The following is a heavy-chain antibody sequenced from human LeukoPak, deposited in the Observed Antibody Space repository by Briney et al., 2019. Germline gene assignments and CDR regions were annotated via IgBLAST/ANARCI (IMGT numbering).Heavy chain of an antibody. Sequence: GASVKVSCTASGYTFTGYYMHWVRQAPGQGLEWMGWINPNSSGTNYAQKFQGRVTMTRDTSISTAYMELSRLRSDDTAVYYCARARITFGGARSPLDYWGQGTLVTVSS. CDR1: GYTFTGYY. V-gene: IGHV1-2*02. CDR3: ARARITFGGARSPLDY. D-gene: IGHD3-16*01. CDR2: INPNSSGT. J-gene: IGHJ4*02.